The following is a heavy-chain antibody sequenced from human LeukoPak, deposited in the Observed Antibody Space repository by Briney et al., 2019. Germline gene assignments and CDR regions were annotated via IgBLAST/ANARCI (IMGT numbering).Heavy chain of an antibody. V-gene: IGHV4-4*09. D-gene: IGHD1-26*01. J-gene: IGHJ3*02. CDR1: GGSISSYY. Sequence: SETLSLTCTVSGGSISSYYWSWIRQPPGKGLEWIGYIYTSGSTNYNPSLKSRVTISVDTSKNQFSLKLSSVTAADTAVYYCAGSGSYYRDDAFDIWGQGTMVTVSS. CDR2: IYTSGST. CDR3: AGSGSYYRDDAFDI.